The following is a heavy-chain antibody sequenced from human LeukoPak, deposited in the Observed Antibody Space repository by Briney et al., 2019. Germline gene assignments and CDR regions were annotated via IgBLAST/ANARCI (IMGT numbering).Heavy chain of an antibody. D-gene: IGHD2-8*01. CDR2: IYPDDSDT. Sequence: GESLQISCKGSGYTFSSYWIGWVRQMPGKGLEWMGIIYPDDSDTRYSPSFQGQVTISADKSISTAYLQWSSLKASDTAMYYCARLAYCSNDVCYSNYYYSMDVWGKGTTVTVS. J-gene: IGHJ6*03. CDR1: GYTFSSYW. CDR3: ARLAYCSNDVCYSNYYYSMDV. V-gene: IGHV5-51*01.